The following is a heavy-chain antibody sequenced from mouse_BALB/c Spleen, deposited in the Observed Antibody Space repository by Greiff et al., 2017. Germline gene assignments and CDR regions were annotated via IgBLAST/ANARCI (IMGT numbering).Heavy chain of an antibody. V-gene: IGHV1-9*01. J-gene: IGHJ1*01. CDR2: ILPGSGST. CDR1: GYTFSSYW. Sequence: QVQLQQPGSELVRPGASVKLSCKATGYTFSSYWIEWVKQRPGHGLEWIGEILPGSGSTNYNEKFKGKATFTADTSSNTAYMQLSSLTSEDSAVYYCARLRYFDVWGAGTTVTVSS. CDR3: ARLRYFDV.